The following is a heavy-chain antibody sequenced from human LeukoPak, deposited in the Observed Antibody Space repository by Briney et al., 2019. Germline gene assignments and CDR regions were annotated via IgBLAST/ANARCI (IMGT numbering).Heavy chain of an antibody. J-gene: IGHJ4*02. CDR2: ISSSGRTI. Sequence: GGSLRLSCAASGFTFSDYYMSWVRQAPGKGLEWVSHISSSGRTIYYADSVKGRLTISRDNAKNSLYLQMNSLRAEDTAVYYCARPDCSSTSCYEFDSWGQGTLVTVSS. CDR3: ARPDCSSTSCYEFDS. D-gene: IGHD2-2*01. CDR1: GFTFSDYY. V-gene: IGHV3-11*04.